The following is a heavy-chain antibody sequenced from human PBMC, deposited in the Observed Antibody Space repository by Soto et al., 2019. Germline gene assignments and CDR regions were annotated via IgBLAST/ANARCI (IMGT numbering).Heavy chain of an antibody. V-gene: IGHV1-3*01. CDR2: INAGNGNT. J-gene: IGHJ4*02. CDR3: ARALGATYSRHFDY. Sequence: ASVKVSCKASGYTFTSYAMHWVRQAPGQRLEWMGWINAGNGNTKYSQKLQGRVTMTTDTSTSTAYMELRSLRSDDTAVYYCARALGATYSRHFDYWGQGTLVTVSS. D-gene: IGHD1-26*01. CDR1: GYTFTSYA.